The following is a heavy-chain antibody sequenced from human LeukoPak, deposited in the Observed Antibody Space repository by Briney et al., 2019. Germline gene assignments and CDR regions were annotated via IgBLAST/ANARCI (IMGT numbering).Heavy chain of an antibody. CDR3: AKALSGRYCSSTSCSPVFDY. CDR2: ISGSGDST. Sequence: PGGSLRLSCAASGFTFSSYAMSWVRQAPGKGLEWVSAISGSGDSTYYADSVKGRFTISRDNSKNTLYLQMNSLRAEDTAVYYCAKALSGRYCSSTSCSPVFDYWGQGTLVTVSS. D-gene: IGHD2-2*01. V-gene: IGHV3-23*01. J-gene: IGHJ4*02. CDR1: GFTFSSYA.